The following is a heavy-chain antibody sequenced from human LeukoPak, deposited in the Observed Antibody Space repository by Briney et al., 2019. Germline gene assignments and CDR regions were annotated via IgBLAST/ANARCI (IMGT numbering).Heavy chain of an antibody. J-gene: IGHJ5*02. D-gene: IGHD7-27*01. CDR3: ARGGVAKLGPLDL. CDR2: INPSDSST. V-gene: IGHV1-46*01. Sequence: ASVKVSCKASGYSFTSYYMHWVRQAPGQGLEWMGIINPSDSSTSYAQKFQGRVTMTRDTSTSTVYTELSSLRSEDTAVYYCARGGVAKLGPLDLWGQGTLVTVSS. CDR1: GYSFTSYY.